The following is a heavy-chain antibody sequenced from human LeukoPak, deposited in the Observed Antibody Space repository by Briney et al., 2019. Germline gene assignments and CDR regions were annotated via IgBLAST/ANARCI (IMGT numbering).Heavy chain of an antibody. Sequence: GGSLRLSCAASGFTFTIYAMSCVRQAPGKGLEWVSAITGSGVTTYYADSVKGRFTISRDNSKNTLYLQMSSLRAEDTAVYYCAKDAAATLQFDYWGQGTLVTVSS. V-gene: IGHV3-23*01. J-gene: IGHJ4*02. CDR3: AKDAAATLQFDY. CDR1: GFTFTIYA. D-gene: IGHD6-13*01. CDR2: ITGSGVTT.